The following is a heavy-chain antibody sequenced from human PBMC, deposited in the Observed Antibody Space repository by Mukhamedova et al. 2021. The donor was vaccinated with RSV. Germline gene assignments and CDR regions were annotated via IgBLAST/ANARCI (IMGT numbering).Heavy chain of an antibody. J-gene: IGHJ4*01. CDR2: ISYDGSNR. D-gene: IGHD2-15*01. CDR1: SYG. V-gene: IGHV3-30*18. CDR3: AKEYCSGGGCYSDYFDY. Sequence: SYGMHWVRQAPGKGLEWVAVISYDGSNRFYADSVKGRLTISRDISKNTLYLQMNSLRVEDTALYYCAKEYCSGGGCYSDYFDYW.